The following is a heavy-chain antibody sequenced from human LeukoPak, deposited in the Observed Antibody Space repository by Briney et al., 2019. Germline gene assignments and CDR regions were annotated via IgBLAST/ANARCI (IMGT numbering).Heavy chain of an antibody. D-gene: IGHD4-17*01. CDR3: AKTYGGNSHWYFDL. J-gene: IGHJ2*01. V-gene: IGHV1-8*01. Sequence: ASVKVSCKASGYTFTSYDINWVRQATGQGLEWMGWMNPNSGNTGYAQKFQGRVTMTRNTSISTAYMELSSLRSEDTAVYYCAKTYGGNSHWYFDLWGRGALVTVSS. CDR1: GYTFTSYD. CDR2: MNPNSGNT.